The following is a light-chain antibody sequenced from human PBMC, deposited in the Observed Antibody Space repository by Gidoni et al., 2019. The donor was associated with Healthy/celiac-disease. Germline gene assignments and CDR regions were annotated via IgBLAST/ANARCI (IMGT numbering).Light chain of an antibody. CDR2: GAS. V-gene: IGKV3-15*01. CDR1: QSVSSN. Sequence: EIVMTQSPATLSVSPGERATLSCRASQSVSSNLAWYQQKPGQAPRLLIYGASTRATGIPARCSGSGSGKEFTLTISSLQSEDFAVYYCQQYNNWPRTFGQGTKVESK. J-gene: IGKJ1*01. CDR3: QQYNNWPRT.